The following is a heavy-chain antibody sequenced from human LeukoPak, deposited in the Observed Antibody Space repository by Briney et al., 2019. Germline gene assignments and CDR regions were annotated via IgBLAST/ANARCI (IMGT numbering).Heavy chain of an antibody. CDR2: ISGSGGST. Sequence: GGSLRLSCAASGFTFSSYAMSWVRQAPGKGLEWVSAISGSGGSTYYADSVKGRFTISRDNSKNTLYLQMNSLRAEDTAVYYCAKDPNPDYYGSGNWFGPWGQGTLVTVSS. V-gene: IGHV3-23*01. J-gene: IGHJ5*02. CDR3: AKDPNPDYYGSGNWFGP. D-gene: IGHD3-10*01. CDR1: GFTFSSYA.